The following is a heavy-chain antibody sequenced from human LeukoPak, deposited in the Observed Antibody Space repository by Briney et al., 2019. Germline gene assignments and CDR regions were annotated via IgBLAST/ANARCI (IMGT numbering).Heavy chain of an antibody. Sequence: PGGSLRLSCAASGFTFSSYAMHWVRQAPGKGLEWVAVISYDGSNKYYADSVKGRFTISRDNSKNTLYLQMNSLRAEDTAVYYCAKTEGVGALQAFDYWGQGTLVTVSS. V-gene: IGHV3-30-3*01. CDR1: GFTFSSYA. J-gene: IGHJ4*02. D-gene: IGHD1-26*01. CDR2: ISYDGSNK. CDR3: AKTEGVGALQAFDY.